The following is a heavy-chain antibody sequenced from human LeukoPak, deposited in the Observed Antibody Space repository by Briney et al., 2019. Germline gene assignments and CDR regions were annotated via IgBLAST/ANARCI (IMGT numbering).Heavy chain of an antibody. D-gene: IGHD3-10*01. V-gene: IGHV3-48*03. CDR1: GFTFSSYE. CDR3: ASVASGSYSPYYYYGIDV. J-gene: IGHJ6*02. CDR2: ISSSGSTI. Sequence: GGSLRLSCAASGFTFSSYEMNWVRQAPGKGLEWVSYISSSGSTIYYADSVKGRFTISRDNAKNSLYLQMNSLRAEDTAVYYCASVASGSYSPYYYYGIDVWGQGTTVTVSS.